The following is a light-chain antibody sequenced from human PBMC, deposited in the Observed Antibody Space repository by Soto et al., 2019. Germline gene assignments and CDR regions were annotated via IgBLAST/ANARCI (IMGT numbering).Light chain of an antibody. CDR2: GAS. CDR3: QDYGSSRT. V-gene: IGKV3-20*01. Sequence: EVVLTQSPGTLSLSPGERATLSCRASQIISNLAWYQQKPGQAPRVLIYGASSRATGIPDRFSGSGSERDFTLTISRLEPDDFAVYYCQDYGSSRTFGQGTKVEIK. J-gene: IGKJ1*01. CDR1: QIISN.